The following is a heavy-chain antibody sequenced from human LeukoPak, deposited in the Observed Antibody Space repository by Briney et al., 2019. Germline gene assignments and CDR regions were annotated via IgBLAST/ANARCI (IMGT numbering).Heavy chain of an antibody. Sequence: SETLSLTCAVYGGSFSGYYWSWIRQPPGKGLEWIGEINHSGSTNYNPSLKSRVTISVDTSKNQFSLKLSSVTAADTAVYYCARGARERGFNYWGQGTLVTVSS. CDR2: INHSGST. J-gene: IGHJ4*02. D-gene: IGHD1-26*01. CDR1: GGSFSGYY. V-gene: IGHV4-34*01. CDR3: ARGARERGFNY.